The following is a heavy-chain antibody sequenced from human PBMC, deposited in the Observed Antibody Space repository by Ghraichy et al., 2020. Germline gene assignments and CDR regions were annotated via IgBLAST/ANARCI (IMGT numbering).Heavy chain of an antibody. CDR2: ISGSGGST. D-gene: IGHD2-15*01. V-gene: IGHV3-23*01. J-gene: IGHJ4*02. Sequence: GGSLRLSCAASGFTFSSYAMSWVRQAPGKGLEWVSAISGSGGSTYYADSVKGRFTISRDNSKNTLYLQMNSLRAEDTAVYYCASERGSGGSCYPFDYWGQGTLVTVSS. CDR3: ASERGSGGSCYPFDY. CDR1: GFTFSSYA.